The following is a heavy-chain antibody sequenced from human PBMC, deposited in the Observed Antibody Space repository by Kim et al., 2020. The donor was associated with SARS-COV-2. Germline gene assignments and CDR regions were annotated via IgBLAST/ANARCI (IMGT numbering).Heavy chain of an antibody. CDR3: AKAEKGYCSSTSCYTKVYYYYGMDV. Sequence: GGSLRLSCAASGFTFSSYAMSWVRQAPGKGLEWVSAISGSGGSTYYADSVKGRFTISRDNSKNTLYLQMNSLRAEDTAVYYCAKAEKGYCSSTSCYTKVYYYYGMDVWGQGTTVTVSS. CDR1: GFTFSSYA. CDR2: ISGSGGST. D-gene: IGHD2-2*02. J-gene: IGHJ6*02. V-gene: IGHV3-23*01.